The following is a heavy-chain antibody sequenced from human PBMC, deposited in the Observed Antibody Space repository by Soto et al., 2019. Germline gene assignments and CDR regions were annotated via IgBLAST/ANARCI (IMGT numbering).Heavy chain of an antibody. V-gene: IGHV3-23*01. J-gene: IGHJ1*01. Sequence: VRPAPGKGLEWVSAISGSGGSTYYADSVKGGFTISRDNSKNTLYMQMNSLRDKDTAVYYCANIYGSGSYYDRGGPGYWGQGTLVTVYS. CDR3: ANIYGSGSYYDRGGPGY. CDR2: ISGSGGST. D-gene: IGHD3-10*01.